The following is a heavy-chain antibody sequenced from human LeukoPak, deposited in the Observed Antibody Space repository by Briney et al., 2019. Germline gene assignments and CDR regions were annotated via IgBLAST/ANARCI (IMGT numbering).Heavy chain of an antibody. CDR3: ARENYYDSSGYSGYFDY. J-gene: IGHJ4*02. CDR1: GFTFSSYA. CDR2: ISYDGSNK. V-gene: IGHV3-30-3*01. D-gene: IGHD3-22*01. Sequence: GGSLRLSCAASGFTFSSYAVHWVRQAPGKGLEWVAVISYDGSNKYYADSVKGRFTISRDNSKNTLYLQMNSLRAEDTAVYYCARENYYDSSGYSGYFDYWGQGTLVTVSS.